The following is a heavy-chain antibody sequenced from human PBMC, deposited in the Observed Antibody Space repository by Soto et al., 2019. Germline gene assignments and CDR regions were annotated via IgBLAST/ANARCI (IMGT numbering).Heavy chain of an antibody. CDR1: GYTFTSYY. CDR2: INPNGGST. Sequence: QVQLVQSGAEVKNPGASVTVSCRASGYTFTSYYIHWVRQAPGQGLEWMAIINPNGGSTNCAQRFQGSVTVTRDTSTSIVYMELSSLRSEDTAVYYCSRGLGSGDYWGQGTLVTVSS. D-gene: IGHD3-10*01. J-gene: IGHJ4*02. V-gene: IGHV1-46*03. CDR3: SRGLGSGDY.